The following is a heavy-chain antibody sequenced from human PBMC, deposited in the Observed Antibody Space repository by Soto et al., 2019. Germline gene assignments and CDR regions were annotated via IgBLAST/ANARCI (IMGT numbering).Heavy chain of an antibody. CDR1: GGSFSGYY. CDR2: INHSGST. D-gene: IGHD4-17*01. J-gene: IGHJ6*02. CDR3: ARMVTTSGWYYYYGMDV. Sequence: PSETLSLTCAVYGGSFSGYYWSWIRQPPGKGLEWIGEINHSGSTNYNPSLKSRVTISVDTSKNQFSLKLSSVTAADTAVYYCARMVTTSGWYYYYGMDVWGQGTTVTVSS. V-gene: IGHV4-34*01.